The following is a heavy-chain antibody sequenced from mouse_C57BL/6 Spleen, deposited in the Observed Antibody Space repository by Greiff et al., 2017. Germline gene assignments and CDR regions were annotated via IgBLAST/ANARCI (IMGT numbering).Heavy chain of an antibody. D-gene: IGHD2-2*01. CDR2: IYPGSGNT. J-gene: IGHJ4*01. CDR1: GYTFTDYY. CDR3: ARRDYGYDVGYAMDY. Sequence: QVQLQQSGAELVRPGASGKLSCKASGYTFTDYYINWVKQRPGQGLEWIARIYPGSGNTYYNEKFKGKATLTAEKSSSTAYMQLSSLTSEDSAVYFCARRDYGYDVGYAMDYWGQGTSVTVSS. V-gene: IGHV1-76*01.